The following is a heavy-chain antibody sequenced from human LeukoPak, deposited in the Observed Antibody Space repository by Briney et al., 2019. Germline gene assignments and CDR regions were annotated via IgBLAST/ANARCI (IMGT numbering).Heavy chain of an antibody. CDR2: IHYSGST. V-gene: IGHV4-39*01. CDR1: GGSISSSSYY. CDR3: ARQYYHDSSGYYRNGEIDY. D-gene: IGHD3-22*01. J-gene: IGHJ4*02. Sequence: SETLSLTCTVSGGSISSSSYYWDWIRQPPGKGLEWIVSIHYSGSTYYRPSLKSRVTISVDTSKNQFTLKLTSVTAADTAVYHCARQYYHDSSGYYRNGEIDYWGQGTLVTVSS.